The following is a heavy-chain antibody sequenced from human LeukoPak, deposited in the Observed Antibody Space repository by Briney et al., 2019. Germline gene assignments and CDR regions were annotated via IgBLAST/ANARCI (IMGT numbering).Heavy chain of an antibody. Sequence: ASVKVSCKASGDTFNNYNVNWVRQAPGQGLEWMGGITPIFGTANYAQKFQGRVTITAAESTSTAYLELRSLTSEATAVYFCATERWLQYWGQGTMVTDSS. CDR1: GDTFNNYN. CDR2: ITPIFGTA. D-gene: IGHD5-24*01. V-gene: IGHV1-69*13. CDR3: ATERWLQY. J-gene: IGHJ3*01.